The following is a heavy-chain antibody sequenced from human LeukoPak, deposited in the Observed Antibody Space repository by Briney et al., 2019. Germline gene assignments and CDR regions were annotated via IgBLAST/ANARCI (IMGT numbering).Heavy chain of an antibody. Sequence: SETLSLTCVVSNDSISTYYWSWIRQSPGRGLEWIGYIYYSGFTNYNPSLKSRVTMSVDTSRNQFSLKLTSVNAADTAIYYCVRDMSSSGWVDAFDIWGQGIMVTVSS. J-gene: IGHJ3*02. CDR2: IYYSGFT. CDR1: NDSISTYY. V-gene: IGHV4-59*01. CDR3: VRDMSSSGWVDAFDI. D-gene: IGHD6-19*01.